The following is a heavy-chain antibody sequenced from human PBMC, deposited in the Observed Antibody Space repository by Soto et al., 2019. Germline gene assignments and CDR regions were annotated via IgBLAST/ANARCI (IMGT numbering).Heavy chain of an antibody. CDR2: ISYRGRT. CDR1: GVSISSSSYY. D-gene: IGHD4-4*01. J-gene: IGHJ5*02. CDR3: ARQHSMSTRVERFDP. Sequence: QLQLQESGPGLVKPSETLYLTCNVSGVSISSSSYYWGWIRQPPGKGLAWIGSISYRGRTHYHPSLKSRVTISGDAYKNRVCLKGSSVTAADRAVYYCARQHSMSTRVERFDPWCQGTLVTVS. V-gene: IGHV4-39*01.